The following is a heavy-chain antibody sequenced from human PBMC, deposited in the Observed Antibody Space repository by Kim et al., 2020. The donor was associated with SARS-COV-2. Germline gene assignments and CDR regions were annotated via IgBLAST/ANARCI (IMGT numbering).Heavy chain of an antibody. CDR1: GDSVSSSSYY. Sequence: SETLSLTCTVSGDSVSSSSYYWNWIRQPPGKGLEWIGYIYYSGSTKYNPSLKSRATISVDTSKNQFSLKLSSVTAADTAVYYCSRDSLDCTNDVCYMGEFDYWGQGTLVTVSS. V-gene: IGHV4-61*01. CDR3: SRDSLDCTNDVCYMGEFDY. J-gene: IGHJ4*02. CDR2: IYYSGST. D-gene: IGHD2-8*01.